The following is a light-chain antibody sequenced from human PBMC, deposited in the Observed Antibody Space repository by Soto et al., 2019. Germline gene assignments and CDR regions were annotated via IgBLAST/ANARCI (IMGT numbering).Light chain of an antibody. CDR2: EVS. J-gene: IGLJ3*02. CDR3: TSFTSSSTWV. Sequence: QSALTQPASVSGSPGQSITISCTGTSSDVGGYNYVSWFQQHPGKAPKLKIYEVSNRPCGVSNRFSGSKSGYTASLTISELQAEDEADYYCTSFTSSSTWVFGGGTKLTVL. CDR1: SSDVGGYNY. V-gene: IGLV2-14*03.